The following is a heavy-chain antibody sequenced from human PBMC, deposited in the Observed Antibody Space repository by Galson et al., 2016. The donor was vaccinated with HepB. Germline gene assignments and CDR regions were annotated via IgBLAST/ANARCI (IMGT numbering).Heavy chain of an antibody. CDR1: GLPVSNDY. D-gene: IGHD1-1*01. J-gene: IGHJ6*02. CDR3: ARDPGFRNAMDV. Sequence: SLRLSCAAYGLPVSNDYMSWVRQAPGKGLKWVSVSYGDGRTYYAESVKGRFTISRDTSKNTVFLQMNSLRGEDTAVYYCARDPGFRNAMDVWGPGAMVTVSS. CDR2: SYGDGRT. V-gene: IGHV3-53*01.